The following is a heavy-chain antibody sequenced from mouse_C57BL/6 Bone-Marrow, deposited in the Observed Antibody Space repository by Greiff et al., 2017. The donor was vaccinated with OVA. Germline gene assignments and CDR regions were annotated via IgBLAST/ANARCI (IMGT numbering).Heavy chain of an antibody. V-gene: IGHV1-69*01. CDR3: AREGGLYYGSNYPAWFAY. D-gene: IGHD1-1*01. J-gene: IGHJ3*01. CDR1: GYTFTSYW. CDR2: IDPSDSYT. Sequence: VQLQQPGAELVMPGASVKLSCKASGYTFTSYWMHWVKQRPGQGLEWIGEIDPSDSYTNYNQKFKGKSTLTVDKSSSTAYMQLSSLTSEDSAVYYCAREGGLYYGSNYPAWFAYWGQGTLVTVSA.